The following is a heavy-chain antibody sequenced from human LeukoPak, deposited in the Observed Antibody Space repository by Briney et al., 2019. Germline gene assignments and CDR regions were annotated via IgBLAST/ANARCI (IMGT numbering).Heavy chain of an antibody. CDR3: AAPSGSWRFAFDI. Sequence: ASVKVSCKASGFTFTSSAMQWVRQARGQRLEWIGWIVVGSGNTNYAQKFQERVTITRDMSTSTAYMELSSLRSEDTAVYYCAAPSGSWRFAFDIWGQGTMVTVSS. V-gene: IGHV1-58*02. J-gene: IGHJ3*02. CDR1: GFTFTSSA. CDR2: IVVGSGNT. D-gene: IGHD6-13*01.